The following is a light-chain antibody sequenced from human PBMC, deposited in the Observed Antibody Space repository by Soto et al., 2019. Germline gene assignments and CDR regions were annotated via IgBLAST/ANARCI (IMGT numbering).Light chain of an antibody. V-gene: IGLV2-14*01. J-gene: IGLJ2*01. CDR2: EVR. CDR3: SSYTSSSVVV. Sequence: QSVLTQPASVSGSPGQSITISCTGTSSDVGGYNYVSWYQQHPGKAPKLMIYEVRNRPSGVSNRFSGSKSGNTASLTISGLQAEDEADYYCSSYTSSSVVVFGGGTQLTVL. CDR1: SSDVGGYNY.